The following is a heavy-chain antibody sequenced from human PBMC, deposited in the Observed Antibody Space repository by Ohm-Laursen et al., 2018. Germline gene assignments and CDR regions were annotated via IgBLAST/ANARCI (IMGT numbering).Heavy chain of an antibody. CDR3: ARYTAPYYYYGMDV. CDR2: IYYSGST. J-gene: IGHJ6*02. D-gene: IGHD1-1*01. CDR1: GGAISNYY. V-gene: IGHV4-59*01. Sequence: SETLSLTCTVSGGAISNYYWSWIRQPPGKGLEWIGYIYYSGSTNYNPSLKSRVTISVDTSKNQFSLKLSSVTAADTAVYYCARYTAPYYYYGMDVWGQGTTVTVSS.